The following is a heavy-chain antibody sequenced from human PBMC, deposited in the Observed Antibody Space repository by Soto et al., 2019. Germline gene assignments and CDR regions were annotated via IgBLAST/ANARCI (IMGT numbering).Heavy chain of an antibody. D-gene: IGHD6-19*01. CDR1: GFTFSSYG. CDR3: AKAVAVARFAFDI. V-gene: IGHV3-30*18. CDR2: ISYDGSNK. J-gene: IGHJ3*02. Sequence: GGSLRLSCAASGFTFSSYGMHWVRQAPGKGLEWVAVISYDGSNKYYADSVKGRFTISRDNSKNTLYLQMNSLRAEDTAVYYCAKAVAVARFAFDIWGQGTMVTVSS.